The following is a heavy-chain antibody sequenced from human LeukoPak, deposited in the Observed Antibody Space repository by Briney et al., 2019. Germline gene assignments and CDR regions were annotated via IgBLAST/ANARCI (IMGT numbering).Heavy chain of an antibody. J-gene: IGHJ4*02. CDR2: INAGNGNT. D-gene: IGHD2-15*01. CDR1: GYTFTSYA. V-gene: IGHV1-3*01. Sequence: ASVKVSCKASGYTFTSYAMHWVRQAPGQRLEWMGWINAGNGNTKYSQKFQGRVTTTRDTSASTAYMELSSLRSEDTAVYHCARDDDHHCSGGSCYPDFDYWGQGTLVTVSS. CDR3: ARDDDHHCSGGSCYPDFDY.